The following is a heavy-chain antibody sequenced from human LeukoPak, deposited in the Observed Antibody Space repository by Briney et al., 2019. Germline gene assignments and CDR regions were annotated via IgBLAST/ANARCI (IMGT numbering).Heavy chain of an antibody. D-gene: IGHD2-21*01. J-gene: IGHJ5*02. V-gene: IGHV1-2*02. CDR3: ARADRLHGGPYLIGP. CDR2: INPNSGGT. CDR1: GYSFTDYY. Sequence: ASVKVSCKTYGYSFTDYYMQWVRQAPGQGLEWMGWINPNSGGTSAAQKFQGRVTMTRDTSITTVYMEVSWLTSDDTAIYYCARADRLHGGPYLIGPWGQGTLVTVSS.